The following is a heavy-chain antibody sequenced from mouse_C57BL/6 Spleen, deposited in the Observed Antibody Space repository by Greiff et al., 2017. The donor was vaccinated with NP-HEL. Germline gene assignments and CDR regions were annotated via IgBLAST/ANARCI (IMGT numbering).Heavy chain of an antibody. Sequence: QVQLQQPGAELVKPGASVKLSCKASGYTFTSYWMQWVKQRPGQGLEWIGEIDPSDSYTNYNQKFKGKATLTVDTSSSTAYMQLSSLTSEDSAVYCCARGYFDVWGTGTTVTVSS. J-gene: IGHJ1*03. CDR1: GYTFTSYW. CDR2: IDPSDSYT. V-gene: IGHV1-50*01. CDR3: ARGYFDV.